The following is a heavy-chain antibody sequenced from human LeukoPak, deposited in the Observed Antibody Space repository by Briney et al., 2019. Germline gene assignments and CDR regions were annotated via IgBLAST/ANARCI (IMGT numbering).Heavy chain of an antibody. CDR3: TTDLAGYNWNSDWFDP. CDR1: GFTFSDAW. J-gene: IGHJ5*02. CDR2: VKSEIDGGTV. D-gene: IGHD1-20*01. Sequence: GGSLRLSCAASGFTFSDAWMNWVRQAPGKGLEWVGRVKSEIDGGTVDYATPVKGRFAISRDDGQKTMYLEMNNLKIEDTVMYYCTTDLAGYNWNSDWFDPWGQGTLVIVSS. V-gene: IGHV3-15*01.